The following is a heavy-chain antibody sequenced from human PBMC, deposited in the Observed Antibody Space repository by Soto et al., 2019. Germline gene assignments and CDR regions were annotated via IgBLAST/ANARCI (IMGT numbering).Heavy chain of an antibody. CDR1: GFTISSYW. Sequence: EVQLVESGGGLVQPGGSLRLSCVASGFTISSYWMTWVRQAPGKGLEWVANIKQDGTEKFYVDTMKGRSTISRDNAKNSLYLQMNSLRAEDTAVYYCARDGDGIVATINIFDYWGQGTLVTVSS. J-gene: IGHJ4*02. CDR2: IKQDGTEK. V-gene: IGHV3-7*04. D-gene: IGHD5-12*01. CDR3: ARDGDGIVATINIFDY.